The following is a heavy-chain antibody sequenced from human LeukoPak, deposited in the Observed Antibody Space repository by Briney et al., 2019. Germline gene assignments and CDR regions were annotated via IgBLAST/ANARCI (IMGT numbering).Heavy chain of an antibody. CDR1: GGSISSSSYY. Sequence: PSETLSLTCTVSGGSISSSSYYWGWIRQPPGKGLEWIGSIYYSGSTYYNPSLKSRVTISVDTSKNQFSLRLTSMTAADTAVYYCARDWELGHWGRGILVTVTS. D-gene: IGHD1-26*01. J-gene: IGHJ4*02. CDR2: IYYSGST. V-gene: IGHV4-39*07. CDR3: ARDWELGH.